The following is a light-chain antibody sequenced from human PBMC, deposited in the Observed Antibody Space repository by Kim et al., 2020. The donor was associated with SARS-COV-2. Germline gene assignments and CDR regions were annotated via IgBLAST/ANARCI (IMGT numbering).Light chain of an antibody. CDR2: AAS. CDR1: QDISSY. J-gene: IGKJ4*01. Sequence: IQLTPSPSSLSASVGDRVTITCRASQDISSYLAWYQQKPGKAPKLLIYAASTLQSGVPSRFSGSGSGTDVTLNISSLQPEDFATYYCQQLNSYPLTFGGGTKVDIK. CDR3: QQLNSYPLT. V-gene: IGKV1-9*01.